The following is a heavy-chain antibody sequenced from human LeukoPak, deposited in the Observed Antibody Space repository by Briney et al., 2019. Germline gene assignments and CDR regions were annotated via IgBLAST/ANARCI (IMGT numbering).Heavy chain of an antibody. V-gene: IGHV1-69*06. CDR1: GGTFSSYA. CDR2: IIPIFGTA. CDR3: AGGITMVRGGPLWPPFDY. D-gene: IGHD3-10*01. J-gene: IGHJ4*02. Sequence: ASVKVSRKASGGTFSSYAISWVRQAPGQGLEWMGGIIPIFGTANYAQKFQGRVTITADKSTSTAYMELSSLRSEDTAVYYCAGGITMVRGGPLWPPFDYWGQGTLVTVSS.